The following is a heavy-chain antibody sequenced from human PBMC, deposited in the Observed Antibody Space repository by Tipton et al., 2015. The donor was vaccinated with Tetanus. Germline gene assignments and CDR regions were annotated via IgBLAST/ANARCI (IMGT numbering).Heavy chain of an antibody. J-gene: IGHJ6*02. CDR2: IYYSGST. V-gene: IGHV4-39*07. CDR3: ARARSVRGVIIQYGMDV. CDR1: GGSISSSSYY. Sequence: TLSLTCTVSGGSISSSSYYWGWIRQPPGKGLEWIGSIYYSGSTYYNPSLKSRVTISVDTSKNQFSLKLSSVTAADTAVYYCARARSVRGVIIQYGMDVWGQGTTVTVSS. D-gene: IGHD3-10*01.